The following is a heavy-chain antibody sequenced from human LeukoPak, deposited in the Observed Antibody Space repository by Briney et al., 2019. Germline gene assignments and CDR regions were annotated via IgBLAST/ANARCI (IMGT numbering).Heavy chain of an antibody. V-gene: IGHV4-59*01. Sequence: SETLSLSSVAYGGSFSGYYWSWFRQPPRRGLVWIGYIHFSGTTSFNPSLKSRVTISVDTSKNQFSLRLSSVTAADTAVYYCAREQYLAYDVFGFWGQGTMVTVSS. J-gene: IGHJ3*01. D-gene: IGHD4-11*01. CDR1: GGSFSGYY. CDR3: AREQYLAYDVFGF. CDR2: IHFSGTT.